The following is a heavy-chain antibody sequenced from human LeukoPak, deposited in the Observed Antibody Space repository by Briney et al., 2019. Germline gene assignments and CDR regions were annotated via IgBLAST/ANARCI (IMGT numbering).Heavy chain of an antibody. CDR2: ISWNSGTI. J-gene: IGHJ4*02. Sequence: HPGGSLRLSCVASGNYWMHWVRQAPGKGLEWVSGISWNSGTIDYADSVRGRFTISRDNAKNSLYLQMDSLRVEDTAFYYCAKDNRRHYTSGPNPDSLHWGQGALVTVSS. D-gene: IGHD6-19*01. CDR3: AKDNRRHYTSGPNPDSLH. V-gene: IGHV3-9*01. CDR1: GNYW.